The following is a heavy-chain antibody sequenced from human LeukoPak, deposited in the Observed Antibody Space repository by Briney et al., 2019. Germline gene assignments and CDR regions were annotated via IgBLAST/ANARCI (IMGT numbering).Heavy chain of an antibody. CDR2: MYYSGRT. Sequence: SETLSLTCTVSGGSISSSNYYWGWIRQPPGKGLEWIGSMYYSGRTYYNTSLKSRVTISVDTSKNQFSLKLTSVTAADTAIYYCARQIAAAGTYYFDSWGQGTTVTVSS. D-gene: IGHD6-13*01. CDR3: ARQIAAAGTYYFDS. CDR1: GGSISSSNYY. J-gene: IGHJ4*03. V-gene: IGHV4-39*01.